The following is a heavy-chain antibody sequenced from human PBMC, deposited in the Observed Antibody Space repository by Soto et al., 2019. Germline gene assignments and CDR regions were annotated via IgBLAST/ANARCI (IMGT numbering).Heavy chain of an antibody. J-gene: IGHJ5*02. CDR1: GGSISSYY. CDR3: ARSRGLKTPGGNNWFDP. D-gene: IGHD6-19*01. Sequence: SETLSLTCTVAGGSISSYYWSWIRQPPGKGLEWIGYIYYSGSTNYNPSLKSRVTISVDTSKDQFSLKLSSVTAADTAVYYCARSRGLKTPGGNNWFDPWGQGTLVTVSS. CDR2: IYYSGST. V-gene: IGHV4-59*08.